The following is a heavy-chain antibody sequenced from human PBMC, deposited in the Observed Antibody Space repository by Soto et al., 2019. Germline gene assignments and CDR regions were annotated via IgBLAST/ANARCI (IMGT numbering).Heavy chain of an antibody. V-gene: IGHV3-74*01. D-gene: IGHD6-19*01. CDR2: IHSDGSST. J-gene: IGHJ4*02. Sequence: EVQLVESGGGLVQPGGSLRVSCAASGFTFSSYWMHWVRQAPGKGLVWVSRIHSDGSSTSYEDSVKGRFTISRDNAKNTLYLQMNSLRAEDTAIYYCAMRGAVAGLNYWGQGTLVTVSS. CDR1: GFTFSSYW. CDR3: AMRGAVAGLNY.